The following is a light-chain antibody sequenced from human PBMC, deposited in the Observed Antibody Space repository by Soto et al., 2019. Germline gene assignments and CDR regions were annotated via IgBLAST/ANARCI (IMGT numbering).Light chain of an antibody. CDR3: QQYVNSPWT. CDR2: KAS. Sequence: DIQMTQSPSTLSVSVRDRVTITCRASQTISSWLAWYQQKPGKTPKLIIYKASILESGVPSRFSGSGSGTEFTLTISNLQPDDSATYYCQQYVNSPWTFGQGTKVEIK. J-gene: IGKJ1*01. CDR1: QTISSW. V-gene: IGKV1-5*03.